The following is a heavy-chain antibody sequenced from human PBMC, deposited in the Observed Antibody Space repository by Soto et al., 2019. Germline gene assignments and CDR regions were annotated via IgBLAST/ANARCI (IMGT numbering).Heavy chain of an antibody. CDR2: IGPESGAT. J-gene: IGHJ4*02. CDR1: GYTFTGHY. D-gene: IGHD1-26*01. CDR3: GRGRRGQIVVFY. Sequence: ASVKVSCKASGYTFTGHYIHWVRQAPEQGPEWMGEIGPESGATRYAEKFQGRVTMTLDTSITTVYMELKNLSPDDTAVYYCGRGRRGQIVVFYWGKGTLVTVSS. V-gene: IGHV1-2*02.